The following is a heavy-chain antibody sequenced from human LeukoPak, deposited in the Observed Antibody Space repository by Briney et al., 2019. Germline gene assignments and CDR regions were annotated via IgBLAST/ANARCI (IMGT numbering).Heavy chain of an antibody. CDR1: GFTFSSYG. CDR3: AKGWSPSPPNYYYYALDV. J-gene: IGHJ6*02. D-gene: IGHD1-1*01. CDR2: ISYDGSNE. V-gene: IGHV3-30*18. Sequence: PGRSLRLSCAASGFTFSSYGIHWVRQAPGKGLEWVAVISYDGSNEYYEDSVKGRFTISRDNSKNTLYLQMNSLRAEDTAVYYCAKGWSPSPPNYYYYALDVWGQGTTVTVS.